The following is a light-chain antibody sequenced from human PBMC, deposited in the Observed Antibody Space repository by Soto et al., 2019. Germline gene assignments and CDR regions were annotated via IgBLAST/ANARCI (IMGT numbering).Light chain of an antibody. CDR2: GAS. CDR3: QHYGTSAL. Sequence: EIVLTQSPGTLSLSPGERATLSCRASQSVSTSYLAWYQQKPGQAPRLLIYGASGKATGIPDRFSVSASGTDFTLSIVSLESEDFEVYYCQHYGTSALFGPGTKVDIK. J-gene: IGKJ3*01. V-gene: IGKV3-20*01. CDR1: QSVSTSY.